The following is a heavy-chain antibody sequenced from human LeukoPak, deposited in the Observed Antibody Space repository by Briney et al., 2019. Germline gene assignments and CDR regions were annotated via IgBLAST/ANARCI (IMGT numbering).Heavy chain of an antibody. J-gene: IGHJ4*02. CDR1: GGSISSGSYY. CDR3: ARETRDIVVVPAARDSGWVDY. D-gene: IGHD2-2*01. Sequence: SETLSLTCTVSGGSISSGSYYWSWIRQPAGKGLEWIGRIYTSGSTNYNPSLKSRVTMSVDTSKNQFSLKLSSVTAADTAVYYCARETRDIVVVPAARDSGWVDYWGQGTLVTVSS. V-gene: IGHV4-61*02. CDR2: IYTSGST.